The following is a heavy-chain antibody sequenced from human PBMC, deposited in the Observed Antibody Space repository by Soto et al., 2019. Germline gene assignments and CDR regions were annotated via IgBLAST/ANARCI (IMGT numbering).Heavy chain of an antibody. CDR2: ILYSGST. Sequence: QLQLQESGPGLVKPSETLSLTCIVSGGSITRNNHYWGWIRQSPGKGLEWIGSILYSGSTNYNPSLKSRVTLSVETSKNQLSLKMSSVTAADTAGYYCARLGSSGWYQGSDFDYWGQGTLVTVSS. J-gene: IGHJ4*02. CDR1: GGSITRNNHY. D-gene: IGHD6-19*01. V-gene: IGHV4-39*01. CDR3: ARLGSSGWYQGSDFDY.